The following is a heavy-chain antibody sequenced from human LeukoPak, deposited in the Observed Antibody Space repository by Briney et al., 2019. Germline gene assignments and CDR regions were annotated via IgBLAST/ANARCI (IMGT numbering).Heavy chain of an antibody. CDR3: AREGSPTGYYESSGLYPMDV. Sequence: ASVKVSCKASGYTFTNFRITWVRQAPGQGLEWMGWISTYNADRNFAQKFQGRVTMTTDTSTNTAYMELRSLRSDDTAVYYCAREGSPTGYYESSGLYPMDVWGKGTTVSVSS. CDR2: ISTYNADR. J-gene: IGHJ6*03. CDR1: GYTFTNFR. D-gene: IGHD3-22*01. V-gene: IGHV1-18*01.